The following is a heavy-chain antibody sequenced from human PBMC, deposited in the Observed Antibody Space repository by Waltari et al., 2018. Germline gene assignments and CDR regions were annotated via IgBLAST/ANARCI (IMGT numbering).Heavy chain of an antibody. CDR3: ARRDSYYYDSSGYYYNWFDP. CDR2: IYYSGST. V-gene: IGHV4-39*01. Sequence: QLQLQESGPGLVKPSETLSLTCTVSGGSISSSSYYWGWIRQPPGKGLEWIGSIYYSGSTYYNPSLKSRVTISVDTSKNQFSLKLSSLTAADTAVYYCARRDSYYYDSSGYYYNWFDPWGQGTLVTVSS. CDR1: GGSISSSSYY. J-gene: IGHJ5*02. D-gene: IGHD3-22*01.